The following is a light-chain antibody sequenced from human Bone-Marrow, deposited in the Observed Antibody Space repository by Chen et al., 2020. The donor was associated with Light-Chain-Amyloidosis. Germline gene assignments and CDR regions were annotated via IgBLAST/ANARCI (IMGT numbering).Light chain of an antibody. CDR2: DDS. J-gene: IGLJ3*02. Sequence: SYVLTQPSSVSVAPGQTATIACGGNNIGSTSVHWYQQTPGQAPLLVVYDDSDRPSGIPERLSGSNSGNTATLTISRVEAGDEADYYCAEWDRSSDRPVFGGGTKLTVL. CDR1: NIGSTS. CDR3: AEWDRSSDRPV. V-gene: IGLV3-21*02.